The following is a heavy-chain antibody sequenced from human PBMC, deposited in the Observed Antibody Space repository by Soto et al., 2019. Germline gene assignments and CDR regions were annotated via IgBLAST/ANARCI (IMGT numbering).Heavy chain of an antibody. J-gene: IGHJ6*02. CDR3: ARDHIVVVTEQYYYYGMDV. CDR1: GFTVSSNY. Sequence: EVQLVESGGGLIQPGGSLRLSCAASGFTVSSNYMSWVRQAPGKGLEWVSVIYSGGSTYYADSVKGRFTISRDNSKNTLYLQMTSLRAEDTAVYYCARDHIVVVTEQYYYYGMDVWGQGTTVTVSS. D-gene: IGHD2-21*02. V-gene: IGHV3-53*01. CDR2: IYSGGST.